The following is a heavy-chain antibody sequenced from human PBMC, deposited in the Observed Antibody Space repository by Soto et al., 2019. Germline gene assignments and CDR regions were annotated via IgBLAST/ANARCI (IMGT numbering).Heavy chain of an antibody. D-gene: IGHD3-10*01. J-gene: IGHJ6*03. CDR3: ARHYGYYSHYMDV. CDR2: IYYSGST. V-gene: IGHV4-39*01. CDR1: GDSISNNNFY. Sequence: KQSQTLSLTCPVSGDSISNNNFYWGWIRQPPGKGLEWIGSIYYSGSTYYNPSLKSRVTISVDTSNNQLSLKLSSVTAADTAVYYCARHYGYYSHYMDVWTKGTTVTVSS.